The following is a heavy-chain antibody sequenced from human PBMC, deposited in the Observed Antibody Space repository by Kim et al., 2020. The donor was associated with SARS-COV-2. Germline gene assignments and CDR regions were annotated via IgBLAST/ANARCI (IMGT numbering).Heavy chain of an antibody. CDR1: GFTFSSYW. CDR3: ARDPRLWYYGGFDI. CDR2: IKQDGSEK. V-gene: IGHV3-7*03. J-gene: IGHJ3*02. D-gene: IGHD3-3*01. Sequence: GGSLRLSCAASGFTFSSYWMSWVRQAPGKGLEWVANIKQDGSEKYYVDSVKGRFTISRDNAKNSLYLQMNSLRAEDTAVYYCARDPRLWYYGGFDIWGQGAMATISS.